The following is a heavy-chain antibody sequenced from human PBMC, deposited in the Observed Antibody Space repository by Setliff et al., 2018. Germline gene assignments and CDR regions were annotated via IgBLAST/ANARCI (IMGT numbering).Heavy chain of an antibody. J-gene: IGHJ6*02. CDR3: ARLSWNGLRYYGLDV. CDR2: INHSRST. CDR1: GGSFSDYY. D-gene: IGHD3-3*01. Sequence: SETLSLTCTVYGGSFSDYYWGWIRQPPGKGLEWIAEINHSRSTNYNPSLKSRVTISVDTSRNQFSLKLSSVTAADTAVYYCARLSWNGLRYYGLDVWGQGTTVTVSS. V-gene: IGHV4-34*01.